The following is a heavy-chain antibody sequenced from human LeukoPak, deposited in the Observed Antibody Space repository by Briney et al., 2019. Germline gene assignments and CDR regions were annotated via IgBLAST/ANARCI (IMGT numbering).Heavy chain of an antibody. CDR2: ISSSGSTI. CDR1: GFTFSSYE. D-gene: IGHD5-18*01. V-gene: IGHV3-48*03. CDR3: ARAGRVVGVQQTYSSYGFDI. J-gene: IGHJ3*02. Sequence: GGSLRLSCAASGFTFSSYEMNWVRQAPGKGLEWVSYISSSGSTIYYADSVKGRFTISRDNAKNSLYLQMNSLRAEDTAVYYCARAGRVVGVQQTYSSYGFDIWGQGTMVTVSS.